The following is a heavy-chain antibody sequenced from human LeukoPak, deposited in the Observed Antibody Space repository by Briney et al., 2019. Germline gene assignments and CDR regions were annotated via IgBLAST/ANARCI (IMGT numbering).Heavy chain of an antibody. CDR3: ARHLRAVGATRYFDY. D-gene: IGHD1-26*01. CDR2: NYTSGST. Sequence: SETLSLTCTVSGGSISNYYWSWIRQPPGKELEWIGYNYTSGSTNYNPSLKSRVTISVDTSKNQFSLKLTSVTAADTAVYYCARHLRAVGATRYFDYWGQGTLVTVSS. V-gene: IGHV4-4*09. CDR1: GGSISNYY. J-gene: IGHJ4*02.